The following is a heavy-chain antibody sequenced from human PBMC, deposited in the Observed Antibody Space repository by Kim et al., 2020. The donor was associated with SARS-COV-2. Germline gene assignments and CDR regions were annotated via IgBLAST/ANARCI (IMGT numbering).Heavy chain of an antibody. V-gene: IGHV4-4*07. CDR1: GGSINSYY. Sequence: SETLSLTCTVSGGSINSYYWSWIRQPAGEGLEWIGRVYANGRTDYNPSLTSRVTMSMDTSENQVSLKLSAVTAADTAVYYCARREAGSNYFDYWGLGTLVTVSS. J-gene: IGHJ4*02. CDR2: VYANGRT. CDR3: ARREAGSNYFDY. D-gene: IGHD1-26*01.